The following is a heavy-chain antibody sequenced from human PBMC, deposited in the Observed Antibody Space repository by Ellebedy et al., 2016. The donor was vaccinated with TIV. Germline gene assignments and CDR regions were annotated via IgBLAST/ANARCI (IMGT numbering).Heavy chain of an antibody. D-gene: IGHD3-9*01. J-gene: IGHJ4*02. V-gene: IGHV6-1*01. Sequence: SQTLSLTCXVSGDTISSDTAAWDWIRQSPSGGLEWPGRTYFRSQWYNVYASAVKSRITISPDTSKNQFSLQLHSVTPEDTAVYYCARVNDILTGSPFDYWGQGTQVTVSS. CDR3: ARVNDILTGSPFDY. CDR2: TYFRSQWYN. CDR1: GDTISSDTAA.